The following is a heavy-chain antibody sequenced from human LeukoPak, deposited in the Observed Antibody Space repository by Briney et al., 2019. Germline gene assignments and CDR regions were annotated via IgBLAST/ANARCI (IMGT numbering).Heavy chain of an antibody. CDR2: ISYRGTA. Sequence: PSETLSLTCSVSGDSISSDDYYWSWIRQPPGKGLEWIGYISYRGTAYYHPSLKSRVIISVDTSRNEFSLELTSVTAADTAVYYCARFRRGIYYFDRWGQGTLVTVSS. CDR1: GDSISSDDYY. CDR3: ARFRRGIYYFDR. V-gene: IGHV4-30-4*01. J-gene: IGHJ4*02. D-gene: IGHD2-8*02.